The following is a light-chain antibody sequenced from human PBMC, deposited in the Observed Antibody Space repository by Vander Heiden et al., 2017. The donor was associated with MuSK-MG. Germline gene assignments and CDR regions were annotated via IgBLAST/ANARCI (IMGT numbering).Light chain of an antibody. J-gene: IGLJ2*01. V-gene: IGLV2-14*03. CDR2: DVS. CDR1: SSDVGGYNY. Sequence: SALTQPAPVSGAPGPAITTACTGTSSDVGGYNYVSWYQQHPGKAPKLMIYDVSNRPSGVSNRFSGSKSGNTASLTISGLQAEDEADYYCSSYTSSSTLVVFGGGTKLTVL. CDR3: SSYTSSSTLVV.